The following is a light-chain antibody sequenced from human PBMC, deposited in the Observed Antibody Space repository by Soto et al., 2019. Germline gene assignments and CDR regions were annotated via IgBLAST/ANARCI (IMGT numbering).Light chain of an antibody. Sequence: DIQMTQSPASLSASVGDTVTITCRTSQTVSRYLNWYQQKPGKAPNLLIYVASSLQSEVPSRFSGSGSGTDFTLTITSLQPEDFATYYCQQSYGTPITFGQGTRLEIK. J-gene: IGKJ5*01. CDR2: VAS. CDR3: QQSYGTPIT. CDR1: QTVSRY. V-gene: IGKV1-39*01.